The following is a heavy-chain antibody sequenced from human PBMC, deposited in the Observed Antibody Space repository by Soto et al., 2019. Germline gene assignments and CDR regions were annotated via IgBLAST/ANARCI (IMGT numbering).Heavy chain of an antibody. CDR2: INAGNGNT. Sequence: GTSVKVSCTSSGYTLSIYAIHWVRQAPGQRLEWMGWINAGNGNTKYSQKFQGRVTITRDTSASTAYMELSSLRSEDTAVYYCSGSYSYYGMDVWGQGTTVTVSS. J-gene: IGHJ6*02. V-gene: IGHV1-3*01. CDR1: GYTLSIYA. D-gene: IGHD3-10*01. CDR3: SGSYSYYGMDV.